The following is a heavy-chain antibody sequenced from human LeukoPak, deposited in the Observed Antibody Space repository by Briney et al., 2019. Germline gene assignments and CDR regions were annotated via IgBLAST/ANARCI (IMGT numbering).Heavy chain of an antibody. CDR2: VYYSGSP. D-gene: IGHD3-10*01. J-gene: IGHJ4*02. V-gene: IGHV4-39*01. Sequence: SETLSLTCTVSGGSISSSSYYWGWIRQSPGKGLEWIGSVYYSGSPYYNPSLKSRVTISEDTSNNQLSLRLSSVTAADTAVYYCARQVLLWFGELWIDYWGQGTLVTVSS. CDR3: ARQVLLWFGELWIDY. CDR1: GGSISSSSYY.